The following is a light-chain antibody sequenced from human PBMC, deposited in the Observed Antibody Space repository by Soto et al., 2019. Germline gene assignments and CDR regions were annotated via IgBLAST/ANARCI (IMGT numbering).Light chain of an antibody. CDR2: EVS. CDR1: SSDVGGYNY. Sequence: QSALTQPPSASGSPGQSVTISCTGTSSDVGGYNYVSWYQQHPGKAPKLILYEVSKRPSGVPDRFSGSKSGNTASLTVSGLQAEDEADYYCNSYAGSNNVVFGGGTKLTVL. V-gene: IGLV2-8*01. J-gene: IGLJ2*01. CDR3: NSYAGSNNVV.